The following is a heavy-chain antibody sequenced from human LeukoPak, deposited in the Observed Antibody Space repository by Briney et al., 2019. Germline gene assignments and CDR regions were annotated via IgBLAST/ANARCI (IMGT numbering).Heavy chain of an antibody. Sequence: PSETLSLTCAVYGGSFSGYYWSWIRQPPGKGLEWIGEINHSGSTNYNPSLKSRVTISGDTSKNQFSLKLSSVTAADTAVYYCARGRGYSGYGFSYYYGMDVWGQGTTVTVSS. D-gene: IGHD5-12*01. CDR2: INHSGST. CDR1: GGSFSGYY. V-gene: IGHV4-34*01. CDR3: ARGRGYSGYGFSYYYGMDV. J-gene: IGHJ6*02.